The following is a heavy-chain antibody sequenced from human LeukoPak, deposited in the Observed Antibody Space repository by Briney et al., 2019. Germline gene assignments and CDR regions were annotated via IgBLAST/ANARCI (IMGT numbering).Heavy chain of an antibody. J-gene: IGHJ6*03. V-gene: IGHV3-11*04. CDR3: AKDKGWELPYYYYYMDV. CDR1: GFTFSDYY. CDR2: ISGDDSTI. D-gene: IGHD2-15*01. Sequence: PGGSLRLSCAASGFTFSDYYMSWIRQAPGKGLKWISYISGDDSTIYYADSVKGRFTVSRDNAKNSLYLQMNSLRAEDTAVYYCAKDKGWELPYYYYYMDVWGKGTTVTVSS.